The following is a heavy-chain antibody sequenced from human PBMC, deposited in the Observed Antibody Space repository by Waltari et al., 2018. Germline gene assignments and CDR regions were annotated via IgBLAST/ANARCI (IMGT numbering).Heavy chain of an antibody. V-gene: IGHV1-3*01. J-gene: IGHJ5*02. CDR2: INAGNGNT. CDR3: AREWARWFDP. Sequence: QVQLVQSGAEMKKPGSSVTVSCTASGYNFTSQDMHWVRQAPGQRLEWMGWINAGNGNTKYSQKFQGRVTITRDTSASTAYMELSSLRSEDTAVYYCAREWARWFDPWGQGTLVTVSS. CDR1: GYNFTSQD.